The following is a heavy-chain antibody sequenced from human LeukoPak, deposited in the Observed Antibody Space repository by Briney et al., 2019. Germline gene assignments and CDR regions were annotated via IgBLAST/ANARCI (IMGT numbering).Heavy chain of an antibody. CDR1: GGSISSSGYY. D-gene: IGHD2-2*01. V-gene: IGHV4-39*07. J-gene: IGHJ4*02. Sequence: SETLSLTCTVSGGSISSSGYYWGWIRQPPGKGLEWIGSIYYRGHTYYNPSPKSPVTISVDTSKNQFSLKLSSVTAADTAVYYCAIQSYCGGTNCLTHWGQGTLVTVSS. CDR2: IYYRGHT. CDR3: AIQSYCGGTNCLTH.